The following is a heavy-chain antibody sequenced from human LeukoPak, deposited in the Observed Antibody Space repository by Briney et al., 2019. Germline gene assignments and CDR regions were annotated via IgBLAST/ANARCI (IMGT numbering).Heavy chain of an antibody. CDR3: ARESASGLDY. D-gene: IGHD1-26*01. J-gene: IGHJ4*02. CDR2: IKQDEREK. V-gene: IGHV3-7*03. Sequence: PGGSLRLSCTTSGFIFSNYWMNWVRQAPGKGPEWVANIKQDEREKYYVDSVKGRFTVSRDNARNSLFLQMNSLRDEDTAAYYCARESASGLDYWGQGTLVAVSP. CDR1: GFIFSNYW.